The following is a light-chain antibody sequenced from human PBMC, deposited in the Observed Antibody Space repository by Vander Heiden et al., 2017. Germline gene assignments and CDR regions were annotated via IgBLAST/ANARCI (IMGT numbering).Light chain of an antibody. CDR1: SSDVGGYNY. J-gene: IGLJ1*01. V-gene: IGLV2-14*01. CDR2: DVS. Sequence: QSALTQPASVSGSPGQSITISCTGTSSDVGGYNYVSWYQQHPGKAPKLMIYDVSNRPSGVSNRFSGSKSGNTASLTIYGLQAEDEADYYCSSSKSSSTPEVFGTGTKVTVL. CDR3: SSSKSSSTPEV.